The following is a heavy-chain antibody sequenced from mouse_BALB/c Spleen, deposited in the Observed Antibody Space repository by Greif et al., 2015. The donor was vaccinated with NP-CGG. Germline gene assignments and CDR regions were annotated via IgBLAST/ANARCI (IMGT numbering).Heavy chain of an antibody. CDR2: IWAGGST. Sequence: VQLQQSGPGLVAPSQSLSITCTVSGFSLTSYGVHWVRQPPGKGLEWLGVIWAGGSTNYNSALMSRLSISKDNSKSXVFLKMNSLQTDDTAMYYCARGGGNSYYAMDYWGQGTSVTVSS. CDR3: ARGGGNSYYAMDY. V-gene: IGHV2-9*02. D-gene: IGHD2-1*01. J-gene: IGHJ4*01. CDR1: GFSLTSYG.